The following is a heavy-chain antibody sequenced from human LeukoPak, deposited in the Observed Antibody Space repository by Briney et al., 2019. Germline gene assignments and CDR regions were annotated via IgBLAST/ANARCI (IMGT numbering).Heavy chain of an antibody. V-gene: IGHV4-39*01. D-gene: IGHD6-13*01. CDR1: GGSISSSSYY. J-gene: IGHJ6*03. Sequence: PSETLSLTCTVSGGSISSSSYYWGWIRQPPGKGLEWLGGIYYSGSAYYNPSLKSRVTISLDTSKNQLPLKLSSMLAADTAVYYCARPATPGVFYYYMDVWGKGTTVTVSS. CDR3: ARPATPGVFYYYMDV. CDR2: IYYSGSA.